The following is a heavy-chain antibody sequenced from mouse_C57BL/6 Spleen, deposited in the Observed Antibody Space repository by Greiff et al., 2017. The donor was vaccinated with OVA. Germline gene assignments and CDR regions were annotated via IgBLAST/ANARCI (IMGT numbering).Heavy chain of an antibody. J-gene: IGHJ4*01. CDR1: GYAFSSSW. CDR3: ARSYGYYVDYYAMDY. V-gene: IGHV1-82*01. Sequence: QVQLQQSGPELVKPGASVKISCKASGYAFSSSWMNWVKQRPGKGLEWIGRIYPGDGDTNYNGKFKGKATLTADKSSSTAYMQLSSLTSEDSAVYFCARSYGYYVDYYAMDYWGQGTSVTVSS. D-gene: IGHD2-3*01. CDR2: IYPGDGDT.